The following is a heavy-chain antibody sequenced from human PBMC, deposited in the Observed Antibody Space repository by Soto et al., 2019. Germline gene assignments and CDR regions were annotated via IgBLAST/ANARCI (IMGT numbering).Heavy chain of an antibody. J-gene: IGHJ6*02. Sequence: GGSLRLSCAASGFTFSSYGMHWVRQAPGKGLEWVAVISYDGSNKYYADSVKGRFTISRDNSKNTLYLQMNSLRAEDTAVYYCAKDTYYYDSSGYAYYYYGMDVWGQGTTVTGSS. CDR1: GFTFSSYG. D-gene: IGHD3-22*01. V-gene: IGHV3-30*18. CDR3: AKDTYYYDSSGYAYYYYGMDV. CDR2: ISYDGSNK.